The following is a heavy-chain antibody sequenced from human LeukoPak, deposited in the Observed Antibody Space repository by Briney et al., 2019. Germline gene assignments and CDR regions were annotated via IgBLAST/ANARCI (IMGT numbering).Heavy chain of an antibody. D-gene: IGHD2-2*02. J-gene: IGHJ4*02. CDR1: GFTFSSYS. Sequence: PGGSLRLSCAASGFTFSSYSMNWVRQAPGKGLERVSSISSSSSYIYYADSVKGRFTISRDNAKNSLYLQMNSLRAEDTAVYYCARIYCSSTSCYTIIGTALDYWGQGTLVTVSS. CDR3: ARIYCSSTSCYTIIGTALDY. V-gene: IGHV3-21*01. CDR2: ISSSSSYI.